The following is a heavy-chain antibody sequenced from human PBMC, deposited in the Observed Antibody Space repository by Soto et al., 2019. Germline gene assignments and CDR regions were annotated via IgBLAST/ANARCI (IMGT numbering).Heavy chain of an antibody. CDR2: IYWDDDE. Sequence: QNTFTESGPTLVKPTQPRTLTCTFSGFSLSTRGVGVGLIRQPPGKALEWLALIYWDDDEGYSPSLKSRLTIAKDTAKNHVVITMPNMEPMDTATYYCAHSPRGYSYHFDYWVQGNLITVSA. D-gene: IGHD5-18*01. J-gene: IGHJ4*02. V-gene: IGHV2-5*02. CDR3: AHSPRGYSYHFDY. CDR1: GFSLSTRGVG.